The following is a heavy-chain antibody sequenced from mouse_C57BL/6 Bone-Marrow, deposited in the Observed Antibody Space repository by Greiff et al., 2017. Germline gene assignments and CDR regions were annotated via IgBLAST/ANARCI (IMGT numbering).Heavy chain of an antibody. D-gene: IGHD1-1*01. Sequence: QVQLQPPGAELVKPGASVKLSCKASGYTFTSYWMHWVKQRPGRGLEWIGRIDPNSGGTKYNEKFKSKATLTVDKPSSTAYMQLSSLTSEDSAVYYCARFLITTVVDWYFDVWGTGTTVTVSS. J-gene: IGHJ1*03. CDR3: ARFLITTVVDWYFDV. CDR2: IDPNSGGT. CDR1: GYTFTSYW. V-gene: IGHV1-72*01.